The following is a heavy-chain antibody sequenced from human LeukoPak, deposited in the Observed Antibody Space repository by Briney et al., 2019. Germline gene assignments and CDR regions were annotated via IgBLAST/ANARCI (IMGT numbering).Heavy chain of an antibody. D-gene: IGHD1-26*01. Sequence: SETLSLTCTVSGGSISSSNYYWGWIRQPPGKGLECIGSVYYSGNTYYNPSLKSRVTISVDTSKNQFSLKLSSVTAADTAVYYCARGVNSGYFDYCGQGTLVTASS. CDR3: ARGVNSGYFDY. J-gene: IGHJ4*02. CDR2: VYYSGNT. V-gene: IGHV4-39*07. CDR1: GGSISSSNYY.